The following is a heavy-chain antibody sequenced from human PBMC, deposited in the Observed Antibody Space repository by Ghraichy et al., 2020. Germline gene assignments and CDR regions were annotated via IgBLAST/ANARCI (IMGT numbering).Heavy chain of an antibody. V-gene: IGHV4-59*01. CDR2: IYYSGTT. J-gene: IGHJ5*02. CDR3: ARLIASTGSSDWFDP. D-gene: IGHD1-1*01. CDR1: GDSISGSY. Sequence: SETLSLTCTVSGDSISGSYWSWIRQPPGKGLEWIGYIYYSGTTIYNPSFKSRVTISVDTSKNQFSLKLTSVTAADTAVYYCARLIASTGSSDWFDPWGQGTLVTVSS.